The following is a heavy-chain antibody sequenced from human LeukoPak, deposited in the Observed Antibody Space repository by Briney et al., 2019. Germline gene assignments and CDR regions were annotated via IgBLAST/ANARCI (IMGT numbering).Heavy chain of an antibody. CDR1: GFTFRDYT. J-gene: IGHJ4*02. Sequence: GGSLRLSCAASGFTFRDYTMNWVRQAPGKGLEWVAVISYDGSNKYYADSVKGRFTISRDNSKNTLYLQMNSLRAEDTAVYYCAKEKSQGRIAVAGREDYWGQGTLVTVSS. D-gene: IGHD6-19*01. CDR3: AKEKSQGRIAVAGREDY. CDR2: ISYDGSNK. V-gene: IGHV3-30*18.